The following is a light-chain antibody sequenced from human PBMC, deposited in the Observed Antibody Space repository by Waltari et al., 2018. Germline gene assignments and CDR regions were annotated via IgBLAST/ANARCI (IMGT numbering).Light chain of an antibody. Sequence: IELTQSPATLSLSPGERATLSCRASQSVSTYLAWYQQKPGQPPRLLMYDVSKRATGIPARFIGSGSGTDFTLTISSLEPEDFAVYYCHQYNDWPPTFGQGTTVEIK. V-gene: IGKV3-11*01. CDR3: HQYNDWPPT. J-gene: IGKJ1*01. CDR1: QSVSTY. CDR2: DVS.